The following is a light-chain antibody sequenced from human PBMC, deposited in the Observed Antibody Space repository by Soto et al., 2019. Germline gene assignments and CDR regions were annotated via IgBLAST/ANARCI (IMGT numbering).Light chain of an antibody. V-gene: IGKV3-20*01. CDR3: QQYSSSPRT. CDR1: QTISXVF. Sequence: EIVLTQSPGILYLCPGDRATLSFRAIQTISXVFLXCXXXXXXHXXXXLXXXXXXXATGVPDRFSGSGSGTDFSLTISRLEPEDFAVYHCQQYSSSPRTFGQGTRLEIK. J-gene: IGKJ5*01. CDR2: XXX.